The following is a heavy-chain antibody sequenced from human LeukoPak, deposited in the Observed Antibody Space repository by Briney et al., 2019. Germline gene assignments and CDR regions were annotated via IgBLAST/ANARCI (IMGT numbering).Heavy chain of an antibody. D-gene: IGHD6-19*01. CDR2: IIPIFGTA. V-gene: IGHV1-69*13. CDR3: VRGSGWPYYYYMDV. Sequence: VKVSCKASGGTFSSYAISWVRQAPGQGLEWMGGIIPIFGTANYAQKFQGRVTITADESTSTAYMELSSLRSEDTAVYYCVRGSGWPYYYYMDVWAKGPRSPSP. J-gene: IGHJ6*03. CDR1: GGTFSSYA.